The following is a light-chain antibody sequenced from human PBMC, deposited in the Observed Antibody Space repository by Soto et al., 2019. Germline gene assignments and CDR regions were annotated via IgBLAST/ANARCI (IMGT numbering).Light chain of an antibody. CDR2: EVS. Sequence: QSVLTQPPSASGSPGQSVTISCTGSGSDVGGYNSVSWYQHHPGKAPKLIIYEVSERPSGVPDRFSGSKSANTASLTVSGLQAEDEADYYCSSYAGSNTYVFGTGTKVTVL. CDR3: SSYAGSNTYV. V-gene: IGLV2-8*01. CDR1: GSDVGGYNS. J-gene: IGLJ1*01.